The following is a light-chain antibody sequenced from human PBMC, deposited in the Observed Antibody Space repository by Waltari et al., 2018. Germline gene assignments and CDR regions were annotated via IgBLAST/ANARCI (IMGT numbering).Light chain of an antibody. J-gene: IGKJ3*01. CDR2: GAS. CDR3: QKYNSPPFT. CDR1: QDLSDF. V-gene: IGKV1-27*01. Sequence: DIEMTQSPSSLSASVGDRVTITCRASQDLSDFLAWYQQKPVKVTNLLIYGASTLHSRVSSRFRGSVSGTEFTLTISGLQPEDVATYYCQKYNSPPFTFGPGTKVDLK.